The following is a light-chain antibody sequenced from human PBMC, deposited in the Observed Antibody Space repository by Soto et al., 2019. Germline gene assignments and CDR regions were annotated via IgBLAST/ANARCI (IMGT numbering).Light chain of an antibody. CDR2: DAS. J-gene: IGKJ1*01. V-gene: IGKV1D-16*01. CDR1: QGISSW. Sequence: DIQMTQSPSSLSASVGDRVTITCRASQGISSWLAWYQQKPEKAPKLLIYDASSLESGVPSRFSGSGSGTEFTLTISSLQPDDFATYYCQQYNSYSGTFGQGTKVEIK. CDR3: QQYNSYSGT.